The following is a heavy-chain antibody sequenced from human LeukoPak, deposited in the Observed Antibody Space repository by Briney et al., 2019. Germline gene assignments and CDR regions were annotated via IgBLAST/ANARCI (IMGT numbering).Heavy chain of an antibody. D-gene: IGHD3-10*01. CDR3: TRAYGSGDIWADY. J-gene: IGHJ4*02. CDR1: GFTFGDYA. Sequence: GGSLRLSCTASGFTFGDYAMSWVRQAPGKGLEWAGFIRSKAYGGTTEYAASVKGTFTISRDDSKSIAYLQMNSLKTEDTAVYYCTRAYGSGDIWADYWGQGTLVTVSS. V-gene: IGHV3-49*04. CDR2: IRSKAYGGTT.